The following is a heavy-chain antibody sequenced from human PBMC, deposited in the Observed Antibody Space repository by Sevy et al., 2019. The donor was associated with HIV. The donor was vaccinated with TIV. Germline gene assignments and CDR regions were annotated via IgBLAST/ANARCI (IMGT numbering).Heavy chain of an antibody. CDR2: IKGDGSDK. J-gene: IGHJ4*02. CDR3: LRGGGAFDY. Sequence: GGSQRLSCAASEFTFSKYWMGWVRQAPGKGPEWVANIKGDGSDKYYLDSVKGRFTISRDNAKSSLYLRMNSLRDEDTARYYCLRGGGAFDYWGQGTLVTVSS. D-gene: IGHD2-21*01. V-gene: IGHV3-7*01. CDR1: EFTFSKYW.